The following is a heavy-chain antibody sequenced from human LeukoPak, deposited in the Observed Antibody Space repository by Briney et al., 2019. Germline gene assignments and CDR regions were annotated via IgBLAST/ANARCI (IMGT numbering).Heavy chain of an antibody. CDR1: GFTDSSNY. Sequence: GGSLRLSCAASGFTDSSNYMSWVRQAPGKGLEWVSVIYSGGSTYYADSVKGRFSISRDNSKNTLYLQMNSLRPEDTAVYYCARETNDFDIWGQGTMVTVSS. CDR2: IYSGGST. J-gene: IGHJ3*02. V-gene: IGHV3-66*02. CDR3: ARETNDFDI.